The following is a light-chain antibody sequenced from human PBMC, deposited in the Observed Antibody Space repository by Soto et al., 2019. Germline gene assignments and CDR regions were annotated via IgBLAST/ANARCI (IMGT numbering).Light chain of an antibody. V-gene: IGLV1-51*01. CDR3: GTWDSSLSAVV. J-gene: IGLJ2*01. CDR2: DTN. CDR1: SSNIGNNY. Sequence: QSVLTQPPSVSAAPGQKVTISCSGSSSNIGNNYVSWYQQFPGTAPKLLICDTNQRPSGIPDRFSGSKSGTSATLAITGLQAGDEADYYCGTWDSSLSAVVFGGGTKLTVL.